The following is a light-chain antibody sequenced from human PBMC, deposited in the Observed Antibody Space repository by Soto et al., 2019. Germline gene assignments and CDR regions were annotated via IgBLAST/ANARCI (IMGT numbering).Light chain of an antibody. CDR2: SVS. J-gene: IGKJ1*01. V-gene: IGKV1-39*01. CDR3: QQSYRTLWT. Sequence: DIYMTQSPSSLSASVGDRVTITCRASQNIGMYLNWYQQRPGKAPNVLIYSVSTWERGVPSRFSGSGSGTDFPLTISSLPSEDFGTYYCQQSYRTLWTFGQGTKVEI. CDR1: QNIGMY.